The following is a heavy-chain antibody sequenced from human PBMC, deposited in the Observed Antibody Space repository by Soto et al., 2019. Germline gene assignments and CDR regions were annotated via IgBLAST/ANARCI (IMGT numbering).Heavy chain of an antibody. J-gene: IGHJ3*02. Sequence: GASVKVSCKASGYTFTSYGISWVRQAPGQGLEWMGWISAYNGNTNYAQKLQGRVTMTTDTSTSTAYMELRSLRSDDTAVYYCARDVNRLLGDDAFDIWGQGTMVTVSS. CDR3: ARDVNRLLGDDAFDI. V-gene: IGHV1-18*01. CDR1: GYTFTSYG. CDR2: ISAYNGNT.